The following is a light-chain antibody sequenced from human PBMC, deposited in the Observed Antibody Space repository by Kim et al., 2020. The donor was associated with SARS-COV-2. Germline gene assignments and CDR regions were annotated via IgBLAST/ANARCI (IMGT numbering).Light chain of an antibody. V-gene: IGKV3-11*01. CDR1: HSVISY. J-gene: IGKJ1*01. CDR2: DAS. CDR3: QQRSNWPPT. Sequence: LSPGERALLTCRASHSVISYFDWHQQKPGQAPSLLIYDASNRATGIPSRFSGSGSETDFTLTISSLEPEDFAVYYCQQRSNWPPTFGQGTKVDI.